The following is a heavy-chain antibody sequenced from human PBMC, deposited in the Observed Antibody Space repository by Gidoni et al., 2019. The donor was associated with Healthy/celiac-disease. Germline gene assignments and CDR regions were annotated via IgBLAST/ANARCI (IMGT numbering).Heavy chain of an antibody. V-gene: IGHV3-9*01. D-gene: IGHD3-10*01. CDR1: GFPLDDYA. CDR2: ISWNSGSI. Sequence: EVQLVESGGGLVQPGRSLRLSCAASGFPLDDYAMPWVRQAPGKGLEWGSGISWNSGSIGYADSVKGRFTISRDNAKNSLYLQMNSLRAEDTALYYCAKEVNYYYGMDVWGQGTTVTVAS. CDR3: AKEVNYYYGMDV. J-gene: IGHJ6*02.